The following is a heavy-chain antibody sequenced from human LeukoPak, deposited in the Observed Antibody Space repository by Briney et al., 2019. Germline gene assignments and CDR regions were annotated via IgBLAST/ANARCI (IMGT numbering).Heavy chain of an antibody. CDR1: GYTFTSYY. D-gene: IGHD6-13*01. J-gene: IGHJ4*02. CDR2: ISPGDGGT. V-gene: IGHV1-46*01. CDR3: AREAVAAAATGALDY. Sequence: ASVKVSCKASGYTFTSYYMHWVRQAPEQGLEWMGIISPGDGGTNFAQRFQGRVTMTTDTSTSTVHMQLRSLRSEDTAVYYCAREAVAAAATGALDYWGQGTLVTVSS.